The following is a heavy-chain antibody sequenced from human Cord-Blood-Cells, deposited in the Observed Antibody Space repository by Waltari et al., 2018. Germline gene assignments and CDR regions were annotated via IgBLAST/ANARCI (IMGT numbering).Heavy chain of an antibody. CDR1: GYSISSGSS. CDR3: ARIEAYDFWSGYFDY. CDR2: IYHSGST. V-gene: IGHV4-38-2*01. D-gene: IGHD3-3*01. Sequence: QVQLQESGPGLVKPSETLSLTCAVSGYSISSGSSWGWIRQPPGKGLEWIGSIYHSGSTYYNPSLKSRVTISVDTSKNQFSLKLSSVTAADTAVYYCARIEAYDFWSGYFDYWGQGTLVTVSS. J-gene: IGHJ4*02.